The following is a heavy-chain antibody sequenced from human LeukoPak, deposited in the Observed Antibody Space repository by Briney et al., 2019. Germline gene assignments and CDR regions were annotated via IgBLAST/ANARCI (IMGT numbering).Heavy chain of an antibody. CDR2: IYSGGST. CDR3: ASGESYYLEN. Sequence: PGGSLRLSCAASQFYMNWVRQAPGKGLEWVSTIYSGGSTYYSDSVQGRFIISRDNSKNTLYLQMNSLRAEDTAVYYCASGESYYLENWGQGTQVTVSS. V-gene: IGHV3-66*01. CDR1: QFY. J-gene: IGHJ4*02. D-gene: IGHD1-26*01.